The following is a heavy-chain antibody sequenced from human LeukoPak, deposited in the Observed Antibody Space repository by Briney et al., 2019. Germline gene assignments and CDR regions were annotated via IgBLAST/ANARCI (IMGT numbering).Heavy chain of an antibody. CDR3: AKGSGSSGWNYYGMDV. CDR1: GFTFSSYA. V-gene: IGHV3-23*01. D-gene: IGHD6-19*01. CDR2: ISGSGGST. Sequence: GGSLRLSCEASGFTFSSYAMSWVRQAPGKGLEWVSGISGSGGSTYYVDSVKGRFTISRDNSKNTQYLQMNSLRAEDTAVYYCAKGSGSSGWNYYGMDVWGQGTTVTVSS. J-gene: IGHJ6*02.